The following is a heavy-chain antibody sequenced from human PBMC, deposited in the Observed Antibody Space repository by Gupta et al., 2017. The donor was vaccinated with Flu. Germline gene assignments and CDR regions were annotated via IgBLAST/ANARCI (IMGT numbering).Heavy chain of an antibody. J-gene: IGHJ6*02. Sequence: LEWVSYISSSSRYIYYADSVKGRFTTSRDNAKNSLYLQMNSLRAEDTAVYYCARETSSCSGCTCNPRQNSSGLDVWGQGTTVTVS. V-gene: IGHV3-21*01. CDR2: ISSSSRYI. D-gene: IGHD2-15*01. CDR3: ARETSSCSGCTCNPRQNSSGLDV.